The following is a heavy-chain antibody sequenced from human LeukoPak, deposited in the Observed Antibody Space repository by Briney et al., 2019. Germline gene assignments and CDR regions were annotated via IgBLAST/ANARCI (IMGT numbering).Heavy chain of an antibody. CDR3: ARDYRFLEWLFIDY. V-gene: IGHV7-4-1*02. J-gene: IGHJ4*02. D-gene: IGHD3-3*01. Sequence: ASVKVSCKASGYTFTSYAMNWVRQAPGQGPEWMGWINTNTGNPTYAQGFTGRFVFSLDTSVSTAYLQISSLKAEDTAVYYCARDYRFLEWLFIDYWGQGTLVTVSS. CDR1: GYTFTSYA. CDR2: INTNTGNP.